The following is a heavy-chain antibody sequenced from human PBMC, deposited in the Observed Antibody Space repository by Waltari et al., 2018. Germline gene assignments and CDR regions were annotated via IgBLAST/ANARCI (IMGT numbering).Heavy chain of an antibody. Sequence: EVQLMESGGGLVKPGGSLRLPCAASGFPFSTYNMNWVRQAPGKGLEWVSSVSSNGAYIHYGDSVKGRFTISRDNAKTSLYLQMNGLRDEDTAVYYCARGGWGFYLDLWGQGALVTVSS. D-gene: IGHD7-27*01. CDR2: VSSNGAYI. CDR1: GFPFSTYN. V-gene: IGHV3-21*01. J-gene: IGHJ5*02. CDR3: ARGGWGFYLDL.